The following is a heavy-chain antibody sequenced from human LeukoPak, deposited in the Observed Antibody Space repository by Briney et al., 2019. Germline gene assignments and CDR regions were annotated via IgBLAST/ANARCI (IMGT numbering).Heavy chain of an antibody. CDR2: IYYSGST. Sequence: PSETLSLTCTVSGGSISSYYWSWIRQPPGKGLEWIGYIYYSGSTNYNPSLKSRVTISVDTSKNQFSLKLSSVTAADTAVYYCARHFAPAAATHPYYFDYWGQGTLVTVSS. D-gene: IGHD2-15*01. CDR1: GGSISSYY. J-gene: IGHJ4*02. V-gene: IGHV4-59*08. CDR3: ARHFAPAAATHPYYFDY.